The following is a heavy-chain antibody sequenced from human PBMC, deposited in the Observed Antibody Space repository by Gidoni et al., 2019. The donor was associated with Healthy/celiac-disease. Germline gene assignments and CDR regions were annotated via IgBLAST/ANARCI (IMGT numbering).Heavy chain of an antibody. CDR3: AKAYDFWSGYYL. CDR1: GGSFSGYY. J-gene: IGHJ4*02. D-gene: IGHD3-3*01. V-gene: IGHV4-34*01. Sequence: QVQLQQWGAGLLKPSETLSLTCAVYGGSFSGYYWSWIRQPPGKGLEWIGEINHSGSTNYNPSLKSRVTISVDTSKNQFSLKLSSVTAADTAVYYCAKAYDFWSGYYLWGQGTLVTV. CDR2: INHSGST.